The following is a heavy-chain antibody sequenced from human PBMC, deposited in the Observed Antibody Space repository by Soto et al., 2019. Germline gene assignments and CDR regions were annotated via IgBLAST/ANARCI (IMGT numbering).Heavy chain of an antibody. J-gene: IGHJ4*02. CDR3: ARRMPYDSSGYYFNYFDY. CDR1: GGSISSSSYY. V-gene: IGHV4-39*01. D-gene: IGHD3-22*01. CDR2: IYYSGST. Sequence: QLQLQESGPGLVKPSETLSLTCTVSGGSISSSSYYWGWIRQPPGKGLEWIGSIYYSGSTYYNPSLKSRVPISVDTSKNQFSLKLSSVTAADTAVYYCARRMPYDSSGYYFNYFDYWGQGTLVTVSS.